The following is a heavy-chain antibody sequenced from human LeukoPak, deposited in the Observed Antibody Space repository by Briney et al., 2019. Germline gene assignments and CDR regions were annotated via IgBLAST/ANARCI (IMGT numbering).Heavy chain of an antibody. CDR2: ISSSGSTI. CDR1: GFTFSDYY. J-gene: IGHJ4*02. CDR3: ARHYDFWSGSLGQYYFDY. V-gene: IGHV3-11*01. D-gene: IGHD3-3*01. Sequence: PGGSLRLSCAASGFTFSDYYMSWIRQAPGKGLGWVSYISSSGSTIYYADSVKGRFTISRDNAKNSLYLQMNSLRAEDTAVYYCARHYDFWSGSLGQYYFDYWGQGTLVTVSS.